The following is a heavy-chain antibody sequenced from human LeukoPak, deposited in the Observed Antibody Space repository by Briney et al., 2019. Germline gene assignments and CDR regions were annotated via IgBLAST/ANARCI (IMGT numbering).Heavy chain of an antibody. J-gene: IGHJ4*02. CDR1: GFTFSSYA. Sequence: GGSLRLSCAASGFTFSSYAMSWVRQAPGQGLEWVSGISGSGGNTYYADSVKGRFTISRDNSKNTVYLQMNSLRAEDTAVYYCAKDPRFIYGFDYWSQGTLVTVSS. CDR3: AKDPRFIYGFDY. CDR2: ISGSGGNT. D-gene: IGHD4-17*01. V-gene: IGHV3-23*01.